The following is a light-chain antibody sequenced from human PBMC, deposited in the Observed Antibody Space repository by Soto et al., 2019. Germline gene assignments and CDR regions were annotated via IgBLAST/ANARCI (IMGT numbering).Light chain of an antibody. CDR2: EVS. Sequence: QSVLTQPASVSGSPGQSITISCTGTSSDVGDYNYVSWYQQHPGKAPKLMIYEVSNRPSGISNRFSGSKSGNTASLTISGLQAEDEADYYCQSYDSSMSGYVFGTGTKVTV. CDR3: QSYDSSMSGYV. J-gene: IGLJ1*01. V-gene: IGLV2-14*01. CDR1: SSDVGDYNY.